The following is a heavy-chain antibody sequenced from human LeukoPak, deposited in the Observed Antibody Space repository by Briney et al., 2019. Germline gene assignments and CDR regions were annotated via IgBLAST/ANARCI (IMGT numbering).Heavy chain of an antibody. V-gene: IGHV4-38-2*01. CDR3: ARHSRVIVGAICAYDF. J-gene: IGHJ3*01. D-gene: IGHD1-26*01. CDR1: GSSIYSDYF. CDR2: IHHSGTI. Sequence: SETLSLTCAVSGSSIYSDYFWAWVRQPPGTGLEWIGRIHHSGTIYYNPSLRSRVTISVGTSENHFSLNLNSVTAADTALYYCARHSRVIVGAICAYDFWGQGTKVTVSS.